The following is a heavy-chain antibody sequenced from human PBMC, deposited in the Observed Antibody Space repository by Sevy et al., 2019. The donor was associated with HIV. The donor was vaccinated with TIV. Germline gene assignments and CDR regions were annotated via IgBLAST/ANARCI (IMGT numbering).Heavy chain of an antibody. CDR1: GYTLTKLS. CDR2: FAPQYGET. V-gene: IGHV1-24*01. Sequence: ASVKVSCKVSGYTLTKLSIHWVRQAPGKGLEWMGEFAPQYGETIYAQRFQGRLTMTEDPSPDTAFMELSSLTSEDTAIYYCTTVGLRYYSGSSSYQGDWFDPWGQGTLVTVSS. D-gene: IGHD2-15*01. CDR3: TTVGLRYYSGSSSYQGDWFDP. J-gene: IGHJ5*02.